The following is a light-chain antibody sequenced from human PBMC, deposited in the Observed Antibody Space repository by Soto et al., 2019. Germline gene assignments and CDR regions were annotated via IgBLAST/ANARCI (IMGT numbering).Light chain of an antibody. CDR3: NSYTNTNLLPV. V-gene: IGLV2-14*03. CDR1: SGDFGGYNF. CDR2: GVT. J-gene: IGLJ1*01. Sequence: QSALTQPASVSGSPGQSITISCTGASGDFGGYNFVSWYQQHPGKAPQLLIYGVTNRPSGVSIRFSGSKSGNTASLTISGLQADDDAEYYCNSYTNTNLLPVFGTGTKLTVL.